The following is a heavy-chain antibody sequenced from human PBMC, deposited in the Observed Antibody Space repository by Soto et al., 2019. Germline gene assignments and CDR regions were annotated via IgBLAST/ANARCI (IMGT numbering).Heavy chain of an antibody. CDR3: AKDRGYSYGFWYYFDY. Sequence: EVQLLESGGGLVQPGGSLRLSCAASGFTFSSYAMSWVCQAPGKGLEWVSAISGSGGSTYYADSVKGRFTISRDNSRNTLYLKMNSLRAEDTAVYYCAKDRGYSYGFWYYFDYWGQRTLVTVSS. CDR2: ISGSGGST. J-gene: IGHJ4*02. D-gene: IGHD5-18*01. CDR1: GFTFSSYA. V-gene: IGHV3-23*01.